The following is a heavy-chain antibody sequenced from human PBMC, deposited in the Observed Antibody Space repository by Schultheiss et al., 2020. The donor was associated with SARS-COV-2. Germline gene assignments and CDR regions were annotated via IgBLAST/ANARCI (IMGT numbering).Heavy chain of an antibody. V-gene: IGHV3-74*01. D-gene: IGHD6-19*01. CDR1: GFTFNKYK. CDR3: ARATGWLVN. Sequence: GGSLRLSCAASGFTFNKYKMDWVRQAPGKGLVWVSRINSDGSSTSYADSVKGRFTISRDNAKNTLYLQMNSLRAEDTAVYYCARATGWLVNWGQGTLVTVSS. J-gene: IGHJ4*02. CDR2: INSDGSST.